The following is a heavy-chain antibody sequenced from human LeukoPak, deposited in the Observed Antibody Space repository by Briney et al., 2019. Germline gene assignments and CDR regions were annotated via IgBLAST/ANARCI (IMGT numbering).Heavy chain of an antibody. CDR2: IYYSGST. J-gene: IGHJ3*01. CDR1: GGSISSYY. CDR3: ARDGSGFDV. Sequence: SETLSLTCTVSGGSISSYYWSWIRQPPGKGLEWIGYIYYSGSTNYNPSLKSRVTISVDTSKNQFSLKLSSVTAADTAVYYCARDGSGFDVWGQGTKVTVSS. D-gene: IGHD2-2*03. V-gene: IGHV4-59*01.